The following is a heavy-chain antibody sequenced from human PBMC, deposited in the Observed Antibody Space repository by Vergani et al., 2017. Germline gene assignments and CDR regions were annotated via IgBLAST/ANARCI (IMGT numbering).Heavy chain of an antibody. Sequence: QLQLQESGPGLVKPSETLSLTCTVSGGSISSSSYYWGWIRQPPGKGLEWIGGIYYSGSTYYNPSLKSRVTISVDTSKNQFSLKLSSVTAADTAVYYCARVHSSGWFDAFDIWGQGTMVTVSS. V-gene: IGHV4-39*07. CDR3: ARVHSSGWFDAFDI. CDR1: GGSISSSSYY. CDR2: IYYSGST. D-gene: IGHD6-19*01. J-gene: IGHJ3*02.